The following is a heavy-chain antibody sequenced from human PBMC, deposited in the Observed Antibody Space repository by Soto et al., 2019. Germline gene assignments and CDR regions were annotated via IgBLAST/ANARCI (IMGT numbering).Heavy chain of an antibody. CDR3: ARGDIVVVPAAPTIFWFDP. D-gene: IGHD2-2*01. J-gene: IGHJ5*02. V-gene: IGHV4-34*01. CDR1: GGSFSGYY. CDR2: INHSGST. Sequence: SETLSLTCAVYGGSFSGYYWSWIRQPPGKGLEWIGEINHSGSTNYNPSIKSRVTISVDTSKNQFSLKLSSVTAADTAVYYCARGDIVVVPAAPTIFWFDPWGQGTLVTVSS.